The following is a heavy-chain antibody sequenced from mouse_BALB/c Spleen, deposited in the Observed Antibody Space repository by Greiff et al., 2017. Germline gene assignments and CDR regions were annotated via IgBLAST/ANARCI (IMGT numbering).Heavy chain of an antibody. D-gene: IGHD4-1*01. CDR2: ISSGGGST. Sequence: VKLVESGGGLVKPGGSLKLSCAASGFAFSSYDMSWVRQTPEKRLEWVAYISSGGGSTYYPDTVKGRFTISRDNAKNTLYLQMSSLKSEDTAMYYCARTGTWFAYWGQGTLVTVSA. J-gene: IGHJ3*01. CDR1: GFAFSSYD. V-gene: IGHV5-12-1*01. CDR3: ARTGTWFAY.